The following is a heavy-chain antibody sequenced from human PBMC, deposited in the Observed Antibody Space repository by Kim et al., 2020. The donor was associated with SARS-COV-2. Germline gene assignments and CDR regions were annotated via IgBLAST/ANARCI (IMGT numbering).Heavy chain of an antibody. CDR2: IYNSGST. CDR1: GGSISGDY. Sequence: SETLSLTCTVSGGSISGDYWSWIRQPPGKGLEWIGYIYNSGSTKYNPSPNSRVTISVDTSKTQFSLKLSSVTAADTAVYYCARGGGYSYDCWGQGTLVTVSS. J-gene: IGHJ4*02. CDR3: ARGGGYSYDC. V-gene: IGHV4-4*09. D-gene: IGHD5-18*01.